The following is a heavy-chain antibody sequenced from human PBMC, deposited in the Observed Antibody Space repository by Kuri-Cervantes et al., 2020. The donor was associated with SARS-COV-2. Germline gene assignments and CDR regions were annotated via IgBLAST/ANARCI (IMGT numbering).Heavy chain of an antibody. V-gene: IGHV3-74*01. CDR2: INSDGSST. CDR3: AREGYIAAGAGGGFDY. J-gene: IGHJ4*02. Sequence: GGSLRLSCTASGFTFGDYAMSWVRQAPGKGLEWVSRINSDGSSTSYADSVKGRFTISRDNAKNTLYLQMNSLRAEDTAVYYCAREGYIAAGAGGGFDYWGQGTLVTVSS. D-gene: IGHD6-13*01. CDR1: GFTFGDYA.